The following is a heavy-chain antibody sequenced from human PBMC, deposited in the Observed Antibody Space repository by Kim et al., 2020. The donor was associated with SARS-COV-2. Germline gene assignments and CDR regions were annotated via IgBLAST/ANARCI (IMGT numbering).Heavy chain of an antibody. D-gene: IGHD3-10*01. J-gene: IGHJ4*02. Sequence: GGSLRLSCAASGFTFSCFAMAWVRQAPGKGLEWVSGISGSGSRTLYAESVKGRFTISRDNSKSTLYLQMSSLRAEDTAIYYCAKFKGAGRYFDYSFDYWGQGLLVTVSS. CDR3: AKFKGAGRYFDYSFDY. CDR2: ISGSGSRT. CDR1: GFTFSCFA. V-gene: IGHV3-23*01.